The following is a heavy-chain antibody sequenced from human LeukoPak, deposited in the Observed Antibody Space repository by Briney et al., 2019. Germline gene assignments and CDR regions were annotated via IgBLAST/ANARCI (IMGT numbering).Heavy chain of an antibody. CDR1: GGSFSGYY. V-gene: IGHV4-34*01. Sequence: SETLSLTCAVYGGSFSGYYWSWIRQPPGKGLEWIGEINHSGSTNYNPSLKSRVTISVDTSKNQFSLKLSSVTAADTAVYYCARVNTVTLALPANWFDPWGQGTLVTVSS. D-gene: IGHD4-17*01. J-gene: IGHJ5*02. CDR2: INHSGST. CDR3: ARVNTVTLALPANWFDP.